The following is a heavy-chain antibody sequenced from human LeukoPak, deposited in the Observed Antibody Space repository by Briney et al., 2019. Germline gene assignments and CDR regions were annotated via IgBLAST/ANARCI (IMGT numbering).Heavy chain of an antibody. D-gene: IGHD3-10*01. CDR3: AIDGSTMGNFDY. Sequence: ASVKVSCRASGYTFTSYYMHWVRQAPGQGLEWMGIINPSGGSTSYAQKFQGRVTMTRDMSTSTVYMELSSLRSEDTAVYYSAIDGSTMGNFDYWGQGTLVTVS. J-gene: IGHJ4*02. V-gene: IGHV1-46*01. CDR1: GYTFTSYY. CDR2: INPSGGST.